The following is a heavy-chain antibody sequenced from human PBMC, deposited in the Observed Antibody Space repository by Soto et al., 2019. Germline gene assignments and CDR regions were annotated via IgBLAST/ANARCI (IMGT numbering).Heavy chain of an antibody. CDR3: AKDPVGGVVVAATGWFDP. V-gene: IGHV3-23*01. Sequence: GGSLRLSCAASGFTFSSYAMSWVRQAPGKRLEWVTAISGSVGSSSYAYSVKGRFTIFRDNSKTTLYLQMNCLRAEDTVVFYCAKDPVGGVVVAATGWFDPWGQGTLVTVSS. CDR2: ISGSVGSS. J-gene: IGHJ5*02. D-gene: IGHD2-15*01. CDR1: GFTFSSYA.